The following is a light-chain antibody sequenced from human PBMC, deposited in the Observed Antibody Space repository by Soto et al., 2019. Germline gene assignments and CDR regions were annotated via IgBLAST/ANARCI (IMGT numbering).Light chain of an antibody. V-gene: IGKV1-5*03. Sequence: DIPMTQSPSTLSASVGDRVTITCRASQSVRTWLAWHQQKPGKAPKVLIYKASSLESGVPSRFSGSGSGKEFTLTINSLQPDDFATYYCQHYNGASRTFGQGTKVEL. J-gene: IGKJ1*01. CDR1: QSVRTW. CDR2: KAS. CDR3: QHYNGASRT.